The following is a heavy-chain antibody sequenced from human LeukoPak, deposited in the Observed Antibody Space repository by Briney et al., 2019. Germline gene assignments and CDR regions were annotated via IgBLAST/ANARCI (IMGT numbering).Heavy chain of an antibody. J-gene: IGHJ3*02. CDR3: ARRLLNFSSDAFDI. V-gene: IGHV4-59*08. D-gene: IGHD2/OR15-2a*01. CDR2: IYYSGST. Sequence: SETLSLTCTVSGGSISSYYWSWIRQPPGKGLEWIGYIYYSGSTNYNPSLKSRVTISVDTSKSQFSLKLSSVTAADTAVYYCARRLLNFSSDAFDIWGQGTMVTVSS. CDR1: GGSISSYY.